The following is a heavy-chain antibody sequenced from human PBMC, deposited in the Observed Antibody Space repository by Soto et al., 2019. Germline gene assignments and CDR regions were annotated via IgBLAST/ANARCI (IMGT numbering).Heavy chain of an antibody. V-gene: IGHV3-23*01. CDR3: ARGNNGYYDSSGYYYGGFDY. CDR2: FRSGGDDETT. D-gene: IGHD3-22*01. CDR1: GFTFSSYS. Sequence: EVQLLESGGGLVQPGGSLRLSCAASGFTFSSYSMSWVRQAPGKGLEWVSGFRSGGDDETTYYADAVRGRFTISRDNSKNSLYLQMNSLRAEDTAVYYCARGNNGYYDSSGYYYGGFDYWGQGTLVTVSS. J-gene: IGHJ4*02.